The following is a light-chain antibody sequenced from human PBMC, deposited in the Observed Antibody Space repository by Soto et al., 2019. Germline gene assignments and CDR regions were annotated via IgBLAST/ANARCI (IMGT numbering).Light chain of an antibody. Sequence: EIVLTQSPGTLSLSPGARATLSCRASHSVSGSYLAWYQQKPGQAPRLLIYGASNRATDFPDRFSGSGSGTDFNFIIIRLVPEDFAVYYCQHYGSSPVTFGQGTKVDIK. CDR2: GAS. V-gene: IGKV3-20*01. CDR1: HSVSGSY. CDR3: QHYGSSPVT. J-gene: IGKJ1*01.